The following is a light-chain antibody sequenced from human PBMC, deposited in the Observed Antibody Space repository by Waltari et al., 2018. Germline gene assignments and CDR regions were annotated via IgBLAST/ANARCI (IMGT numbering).Light chain of an antibody. CDR3: QQYSSFST. J-gene: IGKJ2*01. CDR2: MAS. V-gene: IGKV1-5*03. Sequence: DIQMTQSPSTLSVSVGDRVTIACRASQSVGTWLAWYQQKPGKAPKLLIYMASSLESGVPSRFSGSGSGTKFTLTISSLQPDDFATYSCQQYSSFSTFGQGTKVDI. CDR1: QSVGTW.